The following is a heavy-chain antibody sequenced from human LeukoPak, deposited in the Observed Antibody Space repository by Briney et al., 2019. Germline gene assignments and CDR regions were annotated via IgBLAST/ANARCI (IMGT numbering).Heavy chain of an antibody. V-gene: IGHV1-18*01. D-gene: IGHD3-22*01. Sequence: SSAYNGTTNSAQKLQGRVTMTTDTSTSTAYMELRSLRSDDTAVYYCARDYYDSSGGGAFDIWGQGTRVTVSS. J-gene: IGHJ3*02. CDR2: SSAYNGTT. CDR3: ARDYYDSSGGGAFDI.